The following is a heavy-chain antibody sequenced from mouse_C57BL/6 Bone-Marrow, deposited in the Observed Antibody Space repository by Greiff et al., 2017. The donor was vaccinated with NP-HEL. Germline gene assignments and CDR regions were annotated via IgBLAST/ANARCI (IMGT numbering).Heavy chain of an antibody. CDR3: ARESSPHYFDY. D-gene: IGHD1-1*01. J-gene: IGHJ2*01. V-gene: IGHV5-16*01. CDR2: INYDGSST. Sequence: EVKLVESEGGLVQPGSSMKLSCTASGFTFSDYYMAWVRQVPEKGLEWVANINYDGSSTYYLDSLKSRFIISGDNAKNILYLQMSSLKSEDTATYYCARESSPHYFDYWGQGTTLTVSS. CDR1: GFTFSDYY.